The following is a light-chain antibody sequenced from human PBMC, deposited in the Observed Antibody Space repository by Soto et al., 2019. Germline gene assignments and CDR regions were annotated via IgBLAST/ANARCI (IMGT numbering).Light chain of an antibody. CDR1: QSVSSY. J-gene: IGKJ3*01. CDR3: HQRSNWLFT. V-gene: IGKV3-11*01. Sequence: EIVLTQSPATLSLSPGERATLSCRASQSVSSYLAWSQQKPGQSPRLLIYDASNRATGVPARFSGSGSGTDFTLTIGSLEREDFAVYYCHQRSNWLFTFGPGTKVDVK. CDR2: DAS.